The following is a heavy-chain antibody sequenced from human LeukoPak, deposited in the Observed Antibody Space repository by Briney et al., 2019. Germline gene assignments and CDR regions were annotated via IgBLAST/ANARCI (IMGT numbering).Heavy chain of an antibody. CDR2: IYSGGST. CDR3: ARDYYGSGSDY. V-gene: IGHV3-53*01. CDR1: GFSFSSYI. J-gene: IGHJ4*02. D-gene: IGHD3-10*01. Sequence: PGGSLRLSCEASGFSFSSYIMSWVRQAPGKGLEWVSVIYSGGSTYYADSVKGRFTISRDNSKSTLYLQMNSLRAEDTAVYYCARDYYGSGSDYWGQGTLVTVSS.